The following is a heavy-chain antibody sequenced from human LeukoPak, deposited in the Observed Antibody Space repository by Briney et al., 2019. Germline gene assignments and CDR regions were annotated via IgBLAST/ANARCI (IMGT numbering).Heavy chain of an antibody. CDR3: AKGDSGYDYGYYYGIDV. D-gene: IGHD5-12*01. Sequence: GGSLRLSCVASGLTFRRYAMSWVRQAPGKGLEWVSAISGSGDSTYYADSVKGRFTISRDNSRNTLYLQINSLTAEDTAVYYCAKGDSGYDYGYYYGIDVWGQGTTVTVSS. V-gene: IGHV3-23*01. J-gene: IGHJ6*02. CDR2: ISGSGDST. CDR1: GLTFRRYA.